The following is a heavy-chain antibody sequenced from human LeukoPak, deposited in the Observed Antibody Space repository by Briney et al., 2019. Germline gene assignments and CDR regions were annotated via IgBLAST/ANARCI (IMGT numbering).Heavy chain of an antibody. J-gene: IGHJ4*02. CDR3: ARAPRHSIAAAGSSIDY. Sequence: PSETLSLTCAVSGGSISSSNWWSWVHQPPGKGLEWIGEIYHSGSTNYNPSLKSRVTISVDKSKNQFSLKLSSVTAADTAVYYCARAPRHSIAAAGSSIDYWGQGTLVTVSS. CDR1: GGSISSSNW. CDR2: IYHSGST. V-gene: IGHV4-4*02. D-gene: IGHD6-13*01.